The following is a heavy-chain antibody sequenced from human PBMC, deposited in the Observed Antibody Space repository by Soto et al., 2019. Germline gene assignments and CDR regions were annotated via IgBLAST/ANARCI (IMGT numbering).Heavy chain of an antibody. J-gene: IGHJ4*02. CDR3: AHVWDLLCYDS. CDR2: IYWDDDK. Sequence: QITLKESGPTLVKPTQTLTLTCTFSGFSLSTRGVGVGWIRQPPGKALEWLALIYWDDDKRYRPSLERRLTITRVTPKKQAGFTMTSMDPVNIATFDCAHVWDLLCYDSWGQGTLVTVSS. D-gene: IGHD3-10*02. V-gene: IGHV2-5*02. CDR1: GFSLSTRGVG.